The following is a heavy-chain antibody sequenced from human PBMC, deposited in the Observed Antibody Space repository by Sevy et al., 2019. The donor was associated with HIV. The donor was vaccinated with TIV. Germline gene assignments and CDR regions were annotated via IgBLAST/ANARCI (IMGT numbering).Heavy chain of an antibody. J-gene: IGHJ5*02. CDR1: GYTFTSYG. CDR3: ARVGGQLWLRWWFDP. Sequence: ASVKVSCKASGYTFTSYGISWVRQAPGQGLEWMGWISAYNGKTNYPQKLQGRVTMTTDTSTVTAYMELRSLRSDDTAVYYCARVGGQLWLRWWFDPWGQGTLVTVSS. V-gene: IGHV1-18*04. CDR2: ISAYNGKT. D-gene: IGHD5-18*01.